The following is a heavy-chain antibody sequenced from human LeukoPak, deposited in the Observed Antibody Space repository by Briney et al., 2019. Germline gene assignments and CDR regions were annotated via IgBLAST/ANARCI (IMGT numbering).Heavy chain of an antibody. CDR3: AREREHDYGTDY. V-gene: IGHV3-48*01. CDR1: GFTFSSYS. D-gene: IGHD4-17*01. Sequence: GSVRLSCAASGFTFSSYSMNWVRQAPGKGLEWVSYISSTRSTIYYADSVKGRFTISRDNAKNSLYLQMNSLRAEDTAVYYCAREREHDYGTDYWGQGTLVTVSS. CDR2: ISSTRSTI. J-gene: IGHJ4*02.